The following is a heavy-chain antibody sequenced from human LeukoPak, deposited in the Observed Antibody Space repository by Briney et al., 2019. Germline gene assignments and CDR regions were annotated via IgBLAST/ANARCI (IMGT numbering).Heavy chain of an antibody. CDR3: ARVVYSNYFYGMDV. CDR1: GGSISSYY. CDR2: IYYGGST. D-gene: IGHD4-11*01. V-gene: IGHV4-59*01. Sequence: SETLSLTCTVSGGSISSYYWSWIRQPPGKGLEWIGYIYYGGSTNYNPSLKSRVTISVDTSKNQFSLKLSSVTAADTAVYYCARVVYSNYFYGMDVWGQGTTVTVSS. J-gene: IGHJ6*02.